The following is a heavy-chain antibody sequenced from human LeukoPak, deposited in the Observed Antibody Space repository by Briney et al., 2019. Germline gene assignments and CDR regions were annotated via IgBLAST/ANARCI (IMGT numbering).Heavy chain of an antibody. J-gene: IGHJ6*02. CDR3: ATYTNWVAGNV. V-gene: IGHV3-7*01. CDR2: IKEDGSEK. CDR1: GFTFSSYS. Sequence: GGSLRLSCAASGFTFSSYSMNWVRQAPGQGLEWVAAIKEDGSEKGYVDSVKGRFTISRDNAKNSLYLQMNSLRAEDTAVYYCATYTNWVAGNVWGQGTSVTVSS. D-gene: IGHD3-16*01.